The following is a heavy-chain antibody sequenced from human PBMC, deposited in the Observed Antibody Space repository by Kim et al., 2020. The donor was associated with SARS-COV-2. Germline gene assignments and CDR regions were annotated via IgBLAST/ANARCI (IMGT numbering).Heavy chain of an antibody. CDR3: ARASDIRLWELLPFGY. J-gene: IGHJ4*02. D-gene: IGHD1-26*01. V-gene: IGHV1-18*04. CDR1: GYTFTSYG. Sequence: ASVKVSCKASGYTFTSYGISWVRQAPGQGLEWMGWISAYNGNTNYAQKLQGRVTMTTDTSTSTAYMELRSLRSDDTAVYYCARASDIRLWELLPFGYWGQGTLVTVSS. CDR2: ISAYNGNT.